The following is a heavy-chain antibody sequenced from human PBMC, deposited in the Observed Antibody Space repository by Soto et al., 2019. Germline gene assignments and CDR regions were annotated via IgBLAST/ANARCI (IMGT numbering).Heavy chain of an antibody. CDR3: ARADDYKSSTFYP. CDR2: INNSGYT. D-gene: IGHD3-22*01. Sequence: QVQLQESGPGLVKPSETLSLTCIVSGGSVSSVTSYWSWIRQPPGKGLEWIGYINNSGYTKYNPSLKSRVSMSLDTSKNEFSLKLISVTAADTAVYYCARADDYKSSTFYPWGQGTLVTVSS. CDR1: GGSVSSVTSY. J-gene: IGHJ5*02. V-gene: IGHV4-61*01.